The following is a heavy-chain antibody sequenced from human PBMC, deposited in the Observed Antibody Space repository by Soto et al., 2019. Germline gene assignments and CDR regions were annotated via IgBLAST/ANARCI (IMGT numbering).Heavy chain of an antibody. CDR1: GGSMRNYF. V-gene: IGHV4-59*01. J-gene: IGHJ4*02. Sequence: SETLSLTCTVSGGSMRNYFWTWIRQPPGKGLEWIGYIHYSGTTSFFPSYNPSLRSQVTISEDTSKNQFSLKLLSVTTADTAVYFCAAGEASSRNLAPYYLDFWGQGTLVTVSS. D-gene: IGHD6-13*01. CDR2: IHYSGTT. CDR3: AAGEASSRNLAPYYLDF.